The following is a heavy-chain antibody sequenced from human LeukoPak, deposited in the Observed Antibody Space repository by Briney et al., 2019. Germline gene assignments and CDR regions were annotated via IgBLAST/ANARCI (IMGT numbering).Heavy chain of an antibody. CDR2: LYYSGYS. D-gene: IGHD3-22*01. V-gene: IGHV4-59*08. CDR1: GGSITSYY. Sequence: SETLSLTCTVSGGSITSYYWAWLRQPPGKGLEWIGYLYYSGYSNYNPSLKSRVSMSVDTSKNQFSLKLSSVTAAGTAVYYCARHTHRQWYYYDSRVHGTFDYWGQGTLVTVSS. J-gene: IGHJ4*02. CDR3: ARHTHRQWYYYDSRVHGTFDY.